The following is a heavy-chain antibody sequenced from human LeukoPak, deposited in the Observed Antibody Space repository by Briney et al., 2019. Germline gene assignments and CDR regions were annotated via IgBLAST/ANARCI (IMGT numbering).Heavy chain of an antibody. CDR3: ARDIGPRSASFDY. Sequence: SSGTLSLTCAVSGGSISSYYWSWIRQPPGKGLEWIGYIYYSGSTYYNPSLKSRVTISVDTSKNQFSLKLSSVTAADTAVYYCARDIGPRSASFDYWGQGTLVTVSS. D-gene: IGHD2-15*01. J-gene: IGHJ4*02. CDR1: GGSISSYY. CDR2: IYYSGST. V-gene: IGHV4-59*12.